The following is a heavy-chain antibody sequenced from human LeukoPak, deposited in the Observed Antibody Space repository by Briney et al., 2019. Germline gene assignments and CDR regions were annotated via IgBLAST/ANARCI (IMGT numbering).Heavy chain of an antibody. V-gene: IGHV4-59*01. CDR3: ARDGGGYYGSGMDV. Sequence: SETLSLTCTVSGGSISSYYWSWIRQPPGKGLEWIGYIYYSGSTNYNPSLKSRVTISVDTSKNQFSLKLSSVTAADTAVYYCARDGGGYYGSGMDVWGKGTTVTVSS. J-gene: IGHJ6*03. D-gene: IGHD3-10*01. CDR2: IYYSGST. CDR1: GGSISSYY.